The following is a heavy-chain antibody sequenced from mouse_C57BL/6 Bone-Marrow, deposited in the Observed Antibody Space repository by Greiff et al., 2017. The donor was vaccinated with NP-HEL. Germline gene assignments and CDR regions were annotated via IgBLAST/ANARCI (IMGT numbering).Heavy chain of an antibody. D-gene: IGHD2-4*01. Sequence: DVHLVESGGDLVKPGGSLKLSCAASGFTFSSYGMSWVRQTPDKRLEWVATISSGGSYTYYPDSVKGRFTISRDNAKNTLYLQMSSLKSEDTAMYYCARHLIYYDYWFAYWGQGTLVTVSA. CDR3: ARHLIYYDYWFAY. J-gene: IGHJ3*01. CDR1: GFTFSSYG. CDR2: ISSGGSYT. V-gene: IGHV5-6*01.